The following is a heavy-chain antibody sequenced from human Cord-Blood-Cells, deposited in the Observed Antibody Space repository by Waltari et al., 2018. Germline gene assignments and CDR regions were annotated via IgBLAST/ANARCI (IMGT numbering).Heavy chain of an antibody. CDR2: INHSGST. CDR1: GGSFSGYY. Sequence: QVQLQQWGAGLLKPSETLSLTCAVYGGSFSGYYWSWIRQPPGKGLEWIGEINHSGSTNYHPALKSRVTISVDTSKNQFSLKLSSVTAADTAVYYCARARRRYYGSGSYYNYFQHWGQGTLVTVSS. D-gene: IGHD3-10*01. V-gene: IGHV4-34*01. J-gene: IGHJ1*01. CDR3: ARARRRYYGSGSYYNYFQH.